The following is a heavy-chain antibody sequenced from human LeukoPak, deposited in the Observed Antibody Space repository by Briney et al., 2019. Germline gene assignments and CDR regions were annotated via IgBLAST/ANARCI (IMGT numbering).Heavy chain of an antibody. CDR1: GFTFTSSA. J-gene: IGHJ4*02. D-gene: IGHD3-3*01. CDR2: IVVGSGNT. V-gene: IGHV1-58*02. Sequence: ASVKVSCKASGFTFTSSAMQWVRQARGQRLEWIGWIVVGSGNTNYAQKFQERVTITRDMSTSTAYMELSSLRSDDTAVYYCARVYDFWSATGCFDYWGQGTLVTVSS. CDR3: ARVYDFWSATGCFDY.